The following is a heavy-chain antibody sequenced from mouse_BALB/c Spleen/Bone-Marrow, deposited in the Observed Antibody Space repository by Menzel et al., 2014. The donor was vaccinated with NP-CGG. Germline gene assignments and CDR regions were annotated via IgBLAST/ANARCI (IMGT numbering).Heavy chain of an antibody. V-gene: IGHV14-1*02. CDR3: ASGYYGSSPYWYFDV. CDR1: GFNIKDYY. J-gene: IGHJ1*01. Sequence: EVKLMESGAELVRPGALVKLSCKASGFNIKDYYMHWVKQRPEQGLEWIGWIDPENGNTIYDPKFQGKASITADTSSNTAYLQLSSLTSEDTAVYYCASGYYGSSPYWYFDVWGAGTTVTVSS. CDR2: IDPENGNT. D-gene: IGHD1-1*01.